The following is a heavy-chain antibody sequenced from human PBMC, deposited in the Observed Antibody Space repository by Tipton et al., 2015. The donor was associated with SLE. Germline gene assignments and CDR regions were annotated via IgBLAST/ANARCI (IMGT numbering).Heavy chain of an antibody. V-gene: IGHV4-34*08. D-gene: IGHD6-13*01. CDR1: GFTFSSYW. CDR3: AGLYSSSWLPFGYYYYGMYV. J-gene: IGHJ6*02. Sequence: LRLSCAASGFTFSSYWMSWVRQAPGKGLEWIGEINHSGSTNYNPSLKSRVTISVDTSKNQFSLKLSSVTAADTAVYYCAGLYSSSWLPFGYYYYGMYVWGQGTTVTVSS. CDR2: INHSGST.